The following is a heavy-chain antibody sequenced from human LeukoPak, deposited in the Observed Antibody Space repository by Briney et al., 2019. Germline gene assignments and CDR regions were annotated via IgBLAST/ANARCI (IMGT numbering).Heavy chain of an antibody. D-gene: IGHD4-23*01. Sequence: GGSLRLSCVASGFTFRRYWISWVRQAPGKGLEWVANINQDGSEKYYVDSVKGRFTISRDNSKNSLYLQMSSLRAEDAAVYYCATDPRPDSGNFLGFDYWGQGTLVTVSS. CDR2: INQDGSEK. CDR1: GFTFRRYW. J-gene: IGHJ4*02. V-gene: IGHV3-7*01. CDR3: ATDPRPDSGNFLGFDY.